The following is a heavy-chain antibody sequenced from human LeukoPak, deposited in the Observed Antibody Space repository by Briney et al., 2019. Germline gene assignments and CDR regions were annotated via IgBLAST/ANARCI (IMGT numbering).Heavy chain of an antibody. CDR2: FYNSGST. D-gene: IGHD6-19*01. CDR3: ATTQQWLASYY. Sequence: SETLSLTCTFSGGSISSYYWTWFRQPPGKGLEWIGSFYNSGSTSYNPSLGSRVTISLDTSKNLFSLKPTSVTAADSAIYYCATTQQWLASYYWGQGTLVTVSS. V-gene: IGHV4-59*08. CDR1: GGSISSYY. J-gene: IGHJ4*02.